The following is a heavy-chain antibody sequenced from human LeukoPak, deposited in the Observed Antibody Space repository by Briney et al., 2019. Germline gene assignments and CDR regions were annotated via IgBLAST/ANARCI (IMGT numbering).Heavy chain of an antibody. CDR2: ISSSGSTI. J-gene: IGHJ6*04. V-gene: IGHV3-48*04. D-gene: IGHD3-10*02. CDR1: GFTFSSYG. CDR3: AELGITMIGGA. Sequence: GGSLRLSCAASGFTFSSYGMNWVRQAPGKGLEWVSYISSSGSTIYYADSVKGRFTISRDNAKNSLYLQMNSLRAEDTAVYYCAELGITMIGGAWGKGTTVTISS.